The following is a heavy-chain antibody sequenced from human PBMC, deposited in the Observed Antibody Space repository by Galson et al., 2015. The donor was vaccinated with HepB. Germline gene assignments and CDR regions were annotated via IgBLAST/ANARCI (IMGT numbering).Heavy chain of an antibody. V-gene: IGHV3-30*02. CDR2: IRYDGSKK. CDR3: AKEGGYSSGWYLDY. J-gene: IGHJ4*02. CDR1: GFNFLNYG. Sequence: SLRLSCAASGFNFLNYGMHWVRQAPGKGLEWVASIRYDGSKKFYVDSVKGRFTISRDNSKDTLYLQMNSLRAEDTAVYYCAKEGGYSSGWYLDYWGQGSLVTVSS. D-gene: IGHD6-19*01.